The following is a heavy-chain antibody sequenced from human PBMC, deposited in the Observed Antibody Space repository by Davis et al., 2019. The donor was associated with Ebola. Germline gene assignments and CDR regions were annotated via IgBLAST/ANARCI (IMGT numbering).Heavy chain of an antibody. CDR2: IYYSGST. D-gene: IGHD3-22*01. CDR1: GGSISSYY. Sequence: SETLSLTCTVSGGSISSYYWSWIRQPPGKGLEWIGYIYYSGSTNYNPSLKSRVTISVDTFKNQFSLKLSSVTAADTAVYYCARTTSTYYYDSSGYYTLYYFDYWGQGTLVTVSS. CDR3: ARTTSTYYYDSSGYYTLYYFDY. J-gene: IGHJ4*02. V-gene: IGHV4-59*08.